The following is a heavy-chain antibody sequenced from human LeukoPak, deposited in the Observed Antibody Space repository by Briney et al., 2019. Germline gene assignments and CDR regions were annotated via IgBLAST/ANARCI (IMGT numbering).Heavy chain of an antibody. CDR3: ASAGYYYDSGLVDAFDI. CDR1: GYTFTGYY. V-gene: IGHV1-2*02. Sequence: ASVKVSCKASGYTFTGYYMHWVRQAPGQGLEWMGWINPNSGGTNYAQKFQGRVTMTRDTSISTAYMELSRLRSDDTAVYYCASAGYYYDSGLVDAFDIWGQGTMVTVSS. D-gene: IGHD3-22*01. J-gene: IGHJ3*02. CDR2: INPNSGGT.